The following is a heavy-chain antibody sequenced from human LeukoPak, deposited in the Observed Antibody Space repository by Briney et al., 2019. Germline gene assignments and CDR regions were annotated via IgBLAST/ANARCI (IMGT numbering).Heavy chain of an antibody. CDR3: ARDLVGYSYGSWDRAPDV. D-gene: IGHD5-18*01. J-gene: IGHJ6*02. Sequence: PSETLSLTCTVSGGSISSGDYYWSWIRQPPGTGLEWIGYIYYSGSTYYNPSLKSRVTISVDTSKNQFSLKLSSVTAADTAVYYCARDLVGYSYGSWDRAPDVWGQGTTVTVSS. CDR1: GGSISSGDYY. V-gene: IGHV4-30-4*01. CDR2: IYYSGST.